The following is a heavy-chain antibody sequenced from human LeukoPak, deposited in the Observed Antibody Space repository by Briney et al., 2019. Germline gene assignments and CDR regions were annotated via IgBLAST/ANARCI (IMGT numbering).Heavy chain of an antibody. Sequence: SSETLSLTCTVSGGSISSYYWSWIRQPPGKGLEWIGYIYYSGTTNYNPSLKSRVTRSVDTSKNQFSLKLSSVTAADTAVYYCARGRPPLIAAAGSYYYDSSGRDVWGQGTTVTVSS. J-gene: IGHJ6*02. CDR1: GGSISSYY. V-gene: IGHV4-59*12. CDR2: IYYSGTT. D-gene: IGHD6-13*01. CDR3: ARGRPPLIAAAGSYYYDSSGRDV.